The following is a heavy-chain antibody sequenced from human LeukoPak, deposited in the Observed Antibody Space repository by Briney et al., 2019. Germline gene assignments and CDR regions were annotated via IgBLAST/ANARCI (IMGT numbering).Heavy chain of an antibody. V-gene: IGHV4-59*01. CDR2: IYYSGST. CDR1: GGSISSYY. D-gene: IGHD3-10*01. Sequence: SETLSLTCTVSGGSISSYYWSWIRQPPGKGLEWIGYIYYSGSTNYNPSLKSRVTISLDTSKNQFSLKLSSVTAADTAVYYCARGFRLVTMVRGVILFDYWGQGTLVTVSS. J-gene: IGHJ4*02. CDR3: ARGFRLVTMVRGVILFDY.